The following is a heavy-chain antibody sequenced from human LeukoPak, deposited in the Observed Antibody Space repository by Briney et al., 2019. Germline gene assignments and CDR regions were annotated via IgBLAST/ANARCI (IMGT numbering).Heavy chain of an antibody. J-gene: IGHJ4*02. CDR3: ARDTYDSSGYSYGIY. D-gene: IGHD3-22*01. Sequence: GGSLRLSCAASGFTFSSYDMHWVRQAPGKGLEWVADIWYDGSKKYYADSVKGRFTISRDNSKNTLYLQMNSLRAEDTAVYYCARDTYDSSGYSYGIYWGQGTLVTVSS. V-gene: IGHV3-33*08. CDR2: IWYDGSKK. CDR1: GFTFSSYD.